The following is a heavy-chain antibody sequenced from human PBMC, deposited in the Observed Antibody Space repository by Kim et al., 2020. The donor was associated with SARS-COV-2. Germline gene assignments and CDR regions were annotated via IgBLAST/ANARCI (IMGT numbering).Heavy chain of an antibody. J-gene: IGHJ4*02. CDR1: GASVTSDY. Sequence: SETLSLTCTGSGASVTSDYCNWIRQSPGKGLEWIGHIHSSGSTNYSPSLKSRVSISIDTYKNQFSLRLISVTAADTAVYYCATGAGWVPDYWGQGTLVTV. CDR2: IHSSGST. V-gene: IGHV4-59*02. D-gene: IGHD6-19*01. CDR3: ATGAGWVPDY.